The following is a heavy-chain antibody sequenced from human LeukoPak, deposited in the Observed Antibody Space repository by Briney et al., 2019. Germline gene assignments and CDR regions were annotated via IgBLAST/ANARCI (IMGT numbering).Heavy chain of an antibody. J-gene: IGHJ4*02. Sequence: PGGSLRLSCAASEFTFSNYGMSWVRQAPGKGLEWVSAISGSGGRTYYADSVKGRVTISRDNSKNTLYLQMNSLRAEDTAVYYCAKEVSIISRGLDYWGQGILVTVSS. CDR1: EFTFSNYG. CDR3: AKEVSIISRGLDY. D-gene: IGHD2-21*01. CDR2: ISGSGGRT. V-gene: IGHV3-23*01.